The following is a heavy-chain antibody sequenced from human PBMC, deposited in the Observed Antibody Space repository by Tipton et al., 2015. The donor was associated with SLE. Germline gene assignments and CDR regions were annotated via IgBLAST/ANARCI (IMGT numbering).Heavy chain of an antibody. CDR2: IYYSGRT. J-gene: IGHJ4*02. D-gene: IGHD6-19*01. V-gene: IGHV4-39*01. CDR3: ARGPFQRWPPGAY. Sequence: TLSLTCTVSGGSISSISYYRGWIRQPPGKGLGWIGSIYYSGRTCYNPSLKSRVTISVDTSKNQFSLKLSSVTAADTAVYYCARGPFQRWPPGAYWGQGTLVTVSS. CDR1: GGSISSISYY.